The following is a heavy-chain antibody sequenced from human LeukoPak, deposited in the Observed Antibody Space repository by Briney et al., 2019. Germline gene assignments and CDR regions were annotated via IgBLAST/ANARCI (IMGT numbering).Heavy chain of an antibody. D-gene: IGHD3-22*01. V-gene: IGHV1-24*01. CDR3: ATRSPYYYDSSGYRFDY. Sequence: VSVKVTCKVSGYTLTELSMHWVRQAPGKGLEWMGGFDPEDGETIYAQKFQGRVTMTEDTSTDTAYMELSSLRSEDTAVYYCATRSPYYYDSSGYRFDYWGQGTLVTVSS. CDR1: GYTLTELS. J-gene: IGHJ4*02. CDR2: FDPEDGET.